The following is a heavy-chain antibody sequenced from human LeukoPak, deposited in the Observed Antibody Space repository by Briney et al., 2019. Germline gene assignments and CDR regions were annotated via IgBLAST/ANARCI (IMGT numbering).Heavy chain of an antibody. V-gene: IGHV1-46*01. Sequence: ASVKVSCKASGYTFTSYYMHWVRQAPGQGLEWMGIINPSGGSTSYAQKFQGRVTMTRDTSTSTVYMELSSLRSEDTAVYYCARVGGGSGWYYWFDPWGQGTLVTVSS. CDR1: GYTFTSYY. J-gene: IGHJ5*02. D-gene: IGHD6-19*01. CDR2: INPSGGST. CDR3: ARVGGGSGWYYWFDP.